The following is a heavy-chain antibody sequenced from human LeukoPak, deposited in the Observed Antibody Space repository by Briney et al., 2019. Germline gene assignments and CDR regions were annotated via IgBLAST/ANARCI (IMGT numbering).Heavy chain of an antibody. CDR1: GGSLSSSSYY. D-gene: IGHD3-10*01. CDR3: ARGKYYYGSGSYSFDY. Sequence: SETLSLTCTVSGGSLSSSSYYWGWLRQPPGKGLEGIGSIYYSGSTYYNPSLKSRVTISVDTSKNQFSLKLSSVTAADTAVYYCARGKYYYGSGSYSFDYWGQGTLVTVSS. J-gene: IGHJ4*02. V-gene: IGHV4-39*07. CDR2: IYYSGST.